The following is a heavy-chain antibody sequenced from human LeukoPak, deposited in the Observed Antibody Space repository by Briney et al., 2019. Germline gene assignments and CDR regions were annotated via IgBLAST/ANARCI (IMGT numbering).Heavy chain of an antibody. J-gene: IGHJ2*01. Sequence: PSETLSLTCTVSGGSISSYYWSWIRQPPGKGLEWIGYIYYSGSTNYNPSLKSRVTISVDTSKNQSSLKLSSVTAADTAVYYCARDTGYYDSSGYIDLWGRGTLVTVSS. CDR1: GGSISSYY. D-gene: IGHD3-22*01. CDR2: IYYSGST. V-gene: IGHV4-59*01. CDR3: ARDTGYYDSSGYIDL.